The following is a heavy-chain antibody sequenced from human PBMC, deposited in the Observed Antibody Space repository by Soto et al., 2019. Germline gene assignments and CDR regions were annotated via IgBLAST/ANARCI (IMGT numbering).Heavy chain of an antibody. D-gene: IGHD2-2*01. V-gene: IGHV1-18*01. J-gene: IGHJ3*02. CDR1: GYTFTSYG. CDR2: ISAYKGNT. CDR3: ARDGVDCSSTSCYAIGSTVTTAFDI. Sequence: QVQLVQSGAEVKKPGASVKVSCKASGYTFTSYGISWVRQAPGQGLEWMGWISAYKGNTNYAQKLQGRVTMTTDTATSTAYMELRSLRSDDTAVYYCARDGVDCSSTSCYAIGSTVTTAFDIWGQGTMVTVSS.